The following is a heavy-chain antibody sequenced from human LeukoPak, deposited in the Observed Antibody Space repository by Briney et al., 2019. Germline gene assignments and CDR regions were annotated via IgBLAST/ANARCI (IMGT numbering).Heavy chain of an antibody. J-gene: IGHJ6*02. Sequence: GGSLRLSCAASGCTFNNYAMNWVRQAPGKGLEWVSVISGSGGTTYYADSVKGRFTISRDSSKNTLYLQMNSLRAEDTAVYYCAKVSGGGLYYDGMDVWGQGTTVTVSS. CDR2: ISGSGGTT. D-gene: IGHD1-14*01. V-gene: IGHV3-23*01. CDR1: GCTFNNYA. CDR3: AKVSGGGLYYDGMDV.